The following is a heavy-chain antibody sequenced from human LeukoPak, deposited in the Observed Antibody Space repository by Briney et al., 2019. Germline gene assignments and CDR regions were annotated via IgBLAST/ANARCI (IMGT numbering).Heavy chain of an antibody. Sequence: SETLSLTCTVSGGSISNSDYYWGWIRQPPGKGLECIGSIFYSGSTYYNPSLKSRVTISVDTSKNQFSLKLSSVTAADTAVYYCARGGPLHYGHYYYYMDVWGKGTTVTVSS. J-gene: IGHJ6*03. CDR3: ARGGPLHYGHYYYYMDV. CDR2: IFYSGST. CDR1: GGSISNSDYY. V-gene: IGHV4-39*07. D-gene: IGHD4-17*01.